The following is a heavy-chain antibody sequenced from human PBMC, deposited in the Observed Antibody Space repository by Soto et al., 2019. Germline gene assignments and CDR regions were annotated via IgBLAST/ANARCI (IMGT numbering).Heavy chain of an antibody. Sequence: GGSLRLSCAASGFPFGHYAMSWVRQAPGKGLEWVSRISDYGRINYADSVKDRFIISRDDARSELYLQLNDLRVEDTATYYCARGGLEPFDHWGQGALVTVSS. J-gene: IGHJ4*02. V-gene: IGHV3-23*01. CDR1: GFPFGHYA. CDR2: ISDYGRI. D-gene: IGHD1-1*01. CDR3: ARGGLEPFDH.